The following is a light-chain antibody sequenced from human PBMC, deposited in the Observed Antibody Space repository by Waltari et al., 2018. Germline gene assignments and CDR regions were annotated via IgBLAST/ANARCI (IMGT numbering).Light chain of an antibody. V-gene: IGKV4-1*01. Sequence: DIVMTQSPDSLAVSLGERATINCRSSLSLLHRPNNKNYIGWYQQKPGQPPKLLIYWASCRASGVPDRFSGSGSWTDFTLTIASLQAEDVAIYYCQQDYGPGYSFGQGTRLEIK. CDR3: QQDYGPGYS. J-gene: IGKJ2*03. CDR1: LSLLHRPNNKNY. CDR2: WAS.